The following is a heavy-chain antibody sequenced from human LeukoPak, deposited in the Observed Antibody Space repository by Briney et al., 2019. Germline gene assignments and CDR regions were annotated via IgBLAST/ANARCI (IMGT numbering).Heavy chain of an antibody. CDR1: GLTFRTTW. V-gene: IGHV3-74*01. D-gene: IGHD1-7*01. Sequence: PGGSLRLSCATSGLTFRTTWMHWVRQAPGKGLMWVSRMNGEGTTIDYADSVKGRFTVSRDYAKNTLFLQMNNLRTEDTALYFYATARNFRFEYWGQGSLVIVS. CDR2: MNGEGTTI. CDR3: ATARNFRFEY. J-gene: IGHJ4*02.